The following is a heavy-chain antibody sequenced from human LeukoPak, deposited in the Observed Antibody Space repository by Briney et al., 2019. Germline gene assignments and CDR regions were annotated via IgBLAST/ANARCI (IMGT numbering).Heavy chain of an antibody. CDR2: ISYDGSNK. D-gene: IGHD6-19*01. CDR3: AKEWGSGWSSFDY. J-gene: IGHJ4*02. CDR1: GFTFSSYG. V-gene: IGHV3-30*18. Sequence: GESLRLSCAASGFTFSSYGMHWVRQAPGKGLEWVAVISYDGSNKYYADSVKGRFTISRDNSKNTLYLQMNSLRAEDTAVYYCAKEWGSGWSSFDYWGQGTLVTVSS.